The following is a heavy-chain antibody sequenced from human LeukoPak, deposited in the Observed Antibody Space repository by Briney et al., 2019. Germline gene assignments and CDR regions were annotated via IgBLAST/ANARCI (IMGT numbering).Heavy chain of an antibody. CDR3: ARLGCCTNSVCSPDY. D-gene: IGHD2-8*01. CDR1: GYSFSSYW. V-gene: IGHV5-51*01. Sequence: GESLKISCKGSGYSFSSYWIGWVRQMPGKGLEWMGIIYPGDSDTRYSPSFQGQVTISADRSISTAYLQWSSLEASDTAMYYCARLGCCTNSVCSPDYWGQGTLVTVSS. J-gene: IGHJ4*02. CDR2: IYPGDSDT.